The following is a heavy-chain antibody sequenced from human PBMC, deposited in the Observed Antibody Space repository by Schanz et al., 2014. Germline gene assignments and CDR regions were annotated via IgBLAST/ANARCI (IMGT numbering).Heavy chain of an antibody. CDR1: GFAFSSYG. CDR2: IGVDETTI. Sequence: EVQLLESGGGLVQPGGSLRLSCLASGFAFSSYGMNWLPQAPGKGLEWVSVIGVDETTIYYTASVKGRFTISRDNSKNTLYLQMNSLRPEDTAVYYCAKYRGYYRVSGSYRELEYWGQGTLVNVSS. V-gene: IGHV3-23*01. D-gene: IGHD3-10*01. J-gene: IGHJ4*02. CDR3: AKYRGYYRVSGSYRELEY.